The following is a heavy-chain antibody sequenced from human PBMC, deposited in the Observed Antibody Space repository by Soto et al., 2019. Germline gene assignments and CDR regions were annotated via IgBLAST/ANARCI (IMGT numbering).Heavy chain of an antibody. CDR2: LNDSGGT. Sequence: QVQLQQWGAGLLKPSETLSLTCAVYGGSFSGYYWSWVRQPPGKGLEWIGELNDSGGTNYNASLKSRVSISGGPSNNPFSLKLSFVTAADTAVYYCVRARGGVQDWGQGTLVTVSS. D-gene: IGHD3-10*01. J-gene: IGHJ1*01. V-gene: IGHV4-34*01. CDR3: VRARGGVQD. CDR1: GGSFSGYY.